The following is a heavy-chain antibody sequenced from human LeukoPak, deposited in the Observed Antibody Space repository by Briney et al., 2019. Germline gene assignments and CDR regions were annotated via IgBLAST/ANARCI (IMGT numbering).Heavy chain of an antibody. D-gene: IGHD2-21*02. CDR2: INHSGST. V-gene: IGHV4-34*01. CDR3: KAVTYLPDYYYYYMDV. J-gene: IGHJ6*03. CDR1: GGSFSGYY. Sequence: PSETLSLTCAVYGGSFSGYYWSWIRQPPGKGPEWIGEINHSGSTNYNPSLKSRVTISVDTSKNQFSLKLSSVTAADTAVYYCKAVTYLPDYYYYYMDVWGKGTTVTVSS.